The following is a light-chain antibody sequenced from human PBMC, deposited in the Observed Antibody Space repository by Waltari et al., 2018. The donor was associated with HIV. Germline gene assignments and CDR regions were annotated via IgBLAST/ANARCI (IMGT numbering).Light chain of an antibody. CDR3: QQAESFPHT. Sequence: DIQMTQSPSSVSASVGDGVTITCRANKKIGTYLAWYQQKLGRAPQLLIDSASRLQDGVPPRFSGSGSGTNFTLTITNLQPEDFATYYCQQAESFPHTFGGGTDV. CDR1: KKIGTY. V-gene: IGKV1-12*01. J-gene: IGKJ4*01. CDR2: SAS.